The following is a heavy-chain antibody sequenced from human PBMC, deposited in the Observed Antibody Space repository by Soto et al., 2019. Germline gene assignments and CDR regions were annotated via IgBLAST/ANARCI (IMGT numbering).Heavy chain of an antibody. V-gene: IGHV1-69*13. J-gene: IGHJ6*02. D-gene: IGHD3-22*01. CDR2: IIPIFGTA. Sequence: SVKVSCKASGGTFSSYAISWVRQAPGQGLEWMGGIIPIFGTANYAQKFQGRVTITADESTSTAYMELSSLRSEDTAVYYCARDQVGGYYDSSGYYPSLVGMDVWGQGTTVTVSS. CDR1: GGTFSSYA. CDR3: ARDQVGGYYDSSGYYPSLVGMDV.